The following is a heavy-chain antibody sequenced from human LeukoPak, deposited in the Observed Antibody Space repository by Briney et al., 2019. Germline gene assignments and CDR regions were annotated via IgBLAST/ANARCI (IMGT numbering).Heavy chain of an antibody. Sequence: PSETLSLTCTVSGYSINSAFYWGWIRQPPGNGLEWIGTMYHSGITYYNLSLKSRVTISVDTSKNQFSLKLNSVTAADTAVYYCARLTPGKNWFDPWGHGTLVTVSS. CDR2: MYHSGIT. J-gene: IGHJ5*02. V-gene: IGHV4-38-2*02. CDR1: GYSINSAFY. CDR3: ARLTPGKNWFDP. D-gene: IGHD3-10*01.